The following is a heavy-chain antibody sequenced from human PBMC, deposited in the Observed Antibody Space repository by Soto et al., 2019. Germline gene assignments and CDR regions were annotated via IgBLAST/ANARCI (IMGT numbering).Heavy chain of an antibody. V-gene: IGHV1-8*01. CDR3: AREGYFWSGFGYYYYYGMDV. Sequence: ASVKVSFKASGYTFTSYDINWVRQATGQGLEWMGWMNPNSGNTGYAQKFLGRVTMTRNTSISTAYMELSSLRSEDTAVYYCAREGYFWSGFGYYYYYGMDVWGQGTTVTV. J-gene: IGHJ6*02. D-gene: IGHD3-3*01. CDR1: GYTFTSYD. CDR2: MNPNSGNT.